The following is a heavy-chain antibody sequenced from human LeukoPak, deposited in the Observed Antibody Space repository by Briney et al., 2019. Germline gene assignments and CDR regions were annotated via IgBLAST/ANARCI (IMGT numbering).Heavy chain of an antibody. V-gene: IGHV3-23*01. CDR1: GFSFRNYA. CDR2: ISGSGGST. Sequence: GGSLRLSCAASGFSFRNYAMSWVRQAPGKGLEWVSAISGSGGSTYYADSVKGRFTISRDNSKNTLYLQMNSLRAEDTAVYYCAKVSVAWALDYWGQGTLVTVSS. CDR3: AKVSVAWALDY. J-gene: IGHJ4*02. D-gene: IGHD1-26*01.